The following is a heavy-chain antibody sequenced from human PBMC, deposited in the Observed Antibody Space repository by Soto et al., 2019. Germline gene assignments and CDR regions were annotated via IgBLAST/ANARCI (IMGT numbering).Heavy chain of an antibody. V-gene: IGHV1-18*01. CDR3: ARGGYYYDSSGYFNWFDP. CDR1: GYTFASYG. Sequence: EASVKVSCKASGYTFASYGSSWVRQAPGQGLEWMGWISAYNGNTNYAQKLQGRVTMTTDTSTSTAYMELRSLRSDDTAVYYCARGGYYYDSSGYFNWFDPWGQGTLVTVSS. D-gene: IGHD3-22*01. J-gene: IGHJ5*02. CDR2: ISAYNGNT.